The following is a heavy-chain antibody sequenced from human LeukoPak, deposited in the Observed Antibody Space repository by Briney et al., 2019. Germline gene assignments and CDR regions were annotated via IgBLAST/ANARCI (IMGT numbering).Heavy chain of an antibody. D-gene: IGHD3-16*01. CDR3: AKDKGGGYGNDGFDI. V-gene: IGHV3-48*02. CDR2: ISSGSGSI. CDR1: GFTFSSYS. J-gene: IGHJ3*02. Sequence: GSLRLSCAASGFTFSSYSMNWVRQAPGKGLEWVSHISSGSGSISYADSVKGRFTISRDNAKNSLYLQMNSLRDEDTAVYYCAKDKGGGYGNDGFDIWGRGTMVTVSS.